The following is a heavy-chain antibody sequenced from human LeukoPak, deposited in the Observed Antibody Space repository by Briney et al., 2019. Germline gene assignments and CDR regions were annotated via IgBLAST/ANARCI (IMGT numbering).Heavy chain of an antibody. V-gene: IGHV1-69*04. J-gene: IGHJ3*02. D-gene: IGHD5-24*01. Sequence: GASVKVSCKASGGTFSSYAISWVRQAPGQGLEWMGRIIPILGIANYAQKFQGRVTITADKSTSTAYMELGSLRSEDTAVYYCARDERWLHDSGALDIWGQGTMVTVSS. CDR2: IIPILGIA. CDR3: ARDERWLHDSGALDI. CDR1: GGTFSSYA.